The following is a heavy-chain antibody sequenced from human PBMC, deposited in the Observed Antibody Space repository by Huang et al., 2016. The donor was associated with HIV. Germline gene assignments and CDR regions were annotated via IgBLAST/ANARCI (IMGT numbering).Heavy chain of an antibody. CDR3: ARSGFGVVITTTLDYYYMDV. Sequence: QVQLVQSGAEVKKPGASVKVSCEASNYNFGSHGISWVRQAPGQGLEWMVWLSVYKGDTKYAQKVQGRVTMTRETSTRTAYMELTSLRFDDTAVYYCARSGFGVVITTTLDYYYMDVWGTGTTVTVSS. V-gene: IGHV1-18*01. CDR1: NYNFGSHG. D-gene: IGHD3-3*01. CDR2: LSVYKGDT. J-gene: IGHJ6*03.